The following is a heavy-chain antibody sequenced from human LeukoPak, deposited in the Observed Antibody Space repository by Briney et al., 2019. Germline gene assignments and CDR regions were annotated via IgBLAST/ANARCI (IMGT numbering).Heavy chain of an antibody. Sequence: GGSLRLSCAASGFAFSASAMHWVRQASGKGLWWVGRIRTKPNSYATAYAASVKGRFTISRDDSKNAAYLQMKSLKTEDTAVYYCTRSLSSSSDCWGQGTLVTVSS. V-gene: IGHV3-73*01. CDR2: IRTKPNSYAT. D-gene: IGHD6-13*01. CDR1: GFAFSASA. J-gene: IGHJ4*02. CDR3: TRSLSSSSDC.